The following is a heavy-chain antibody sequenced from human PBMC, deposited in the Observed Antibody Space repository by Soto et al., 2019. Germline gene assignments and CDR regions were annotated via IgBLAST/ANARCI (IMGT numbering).Heavy chain of an antibody. Sequence: EVQLVESGGGLVQPGGSLRLSCAASVFTFSSYWMHWVRQAPGKGLVWVSRINSDGSSTSYADSVKGRFTISRDNAKNTLYLQMNSLRAEDTAVYYCARRNYYYYYGMDVWGQGTTVTVSS. CDR1: VFTFSSYW. J-gene: IGHJ6*02. V-gene: IGHV3-74*01. CDR2: INSDGSST. CDR3: ARRNYYYYYGMDV.